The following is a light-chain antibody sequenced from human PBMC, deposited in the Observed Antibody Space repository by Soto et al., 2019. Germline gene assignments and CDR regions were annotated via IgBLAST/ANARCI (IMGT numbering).Light chain of an antibody. CDR1: QSISSY. V-gene: IGKV1-39*01. CDR3: QQSYSTPVT. CDR2: AAS. J-gene: IGKJ3*01. Sequence: DIQMTQSPSSLSASVGDRVTITCRASQSISSYLNWYQQKPGKAPKLLIYAASSLQSGVPSRFSGSGSGTYFTLTISSLQPEDFATYYCQQSYSTPVTFGPGTKVDI.